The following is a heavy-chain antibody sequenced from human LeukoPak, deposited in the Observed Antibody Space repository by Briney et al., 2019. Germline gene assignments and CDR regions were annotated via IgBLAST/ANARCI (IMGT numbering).Heavy chain of an antibody. Sequence: ASVKVSCKASGYTFTSYGISWVRQAPGQGLEWMGWISAYNGNPNYAQKLQGRVTMTTDTSTSTAYMELRSLRSDDTAVYYCATSLGYCSSTSCSPNWFDPWGQGTLVTVSS. J-gene: IGHJ5*02. V-gene: IGHV1-18*01. CDR3: ATSLGYCSSTSCSPNWFDP. CDR2: ISAYNGNP. D-gene: IGHD2-2*01. CDR1: GYTFTSYG.